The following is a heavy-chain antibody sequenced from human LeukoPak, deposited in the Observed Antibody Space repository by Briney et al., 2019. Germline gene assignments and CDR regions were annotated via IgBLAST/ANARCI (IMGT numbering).Heavy chain of an antibody. CDR2: IRYDGSLK. CDR3: AKDGDFWSGYHD. V-gene: IGHV3-30*02. D-gene: IGHD3-3*01. J-gene: IGHJ4*02. CDR1: GFTFSTYG. Sequence: GGSLRLSCAASGFTFSTYGMHWVRQAPGKGLEWVAFIRYDGSLKYYADSVKGRFTISRDNSKNTLYLQMNSLRAADTAVYYCAKDGDFWSGYHDWGQGTLVTVSS.